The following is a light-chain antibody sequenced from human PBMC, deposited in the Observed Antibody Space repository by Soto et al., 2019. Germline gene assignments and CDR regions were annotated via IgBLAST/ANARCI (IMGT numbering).Light chain of an antibody. J-gene: IGKJ5*01. V-gene: IGKV3-20*01. Sequence: EIGLNQSPCTLSFSPGERATLSCKTSQSRGSNFLAWYQHKPGQAPRLLIYASSNRATGIPDRFSGSASGTDFTLTINRLEPEDFAVYYCQLYGISPHFGQGTRLEI. CDR1: QSRGSNF. CDR2: ASS. CDR3: QLYGISPH.